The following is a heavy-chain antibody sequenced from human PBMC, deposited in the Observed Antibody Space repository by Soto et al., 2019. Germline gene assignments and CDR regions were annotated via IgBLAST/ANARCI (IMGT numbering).Heavy chain of an antibody. Sequence: GGSLRLSCAASGFTFSSYSMNWVRQAPGKGLEWVSSISSSSYIYYADSVKGRFTISRDNAKNSLYLQMNSLRAEDTAVYYCARALFGSSWALDYWGQGTLVTVSS. CDR2: ISSSSYI. J-gene: IGHJ4*02. CDR3: ARALFGSSWALDY. V-gene: IGHV3-21*01. CDR1: GFTFSSYS. D-gene: IGHD2-2*01.